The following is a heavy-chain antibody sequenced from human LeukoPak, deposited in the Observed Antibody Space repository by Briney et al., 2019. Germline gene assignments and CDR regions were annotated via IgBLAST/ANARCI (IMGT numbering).Heavy chain of an antibody. D-gene: IGHD5-24*01. CDR1: GGSITSGEHY. CDR2: IYYSGST. V-gene: IGHV4-30-4*01. Sequence: SETLSLTCTVSGGSITSGEHYWSWIRQSPGKGLEWIGYIYYSGSTHYNPSLKSRVTISVDTSKNQFSLKLSSVTAADTAVYYCARTRDGYNPFDYWGQGTLVTVSS. J-gene: IGHJ4*02. CDR3: ARTRDGYNPFDY.